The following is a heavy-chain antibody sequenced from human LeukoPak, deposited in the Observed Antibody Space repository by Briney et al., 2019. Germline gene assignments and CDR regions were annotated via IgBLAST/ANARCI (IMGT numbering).Heavy chain of an antibody. Sequence: SETLSLTCAVYGGSFSGYYWSWIRQPPGKGLEWIGEINHSGSTNYNPSLKSRVTISVDASKNQFSLKLSSVTAADTAVYYCARESGGSSGMNYWGQGTLVIVSS. CDR1: GGSFSGYY. CDR3: ARESGGSSGMNY. D-gene: IGHD6-25*01. CDR2: INHSGST. V-gene: IGHV4-34*01. J-gene: IGHJ4*02.